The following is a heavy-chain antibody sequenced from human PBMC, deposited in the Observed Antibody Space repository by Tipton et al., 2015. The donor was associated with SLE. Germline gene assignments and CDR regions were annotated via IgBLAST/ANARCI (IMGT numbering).Heavy chain of an antibody. CDR2: IYYSGST. V-gene: IGHV4-39*07. Sequence: TLSLTCTVSGGSISSSSYYWGWIRQPPGKGLEWIGSIYYSGSTYYNPSLKSRVTISVDTSKNQFSLKLSSVTAADTAVYYCARDPTHGGNSGLDYWGQGTLVTVSS. CDR1: GGSISSSSYY. J-gene: IGHJ4*02. CDR3: ARDPTHGGNSGLDY. D-gene: IGHD4-23*01.